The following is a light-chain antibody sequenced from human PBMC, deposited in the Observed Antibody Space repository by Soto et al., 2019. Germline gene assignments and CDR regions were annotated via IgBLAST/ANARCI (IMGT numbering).Light chain of an antibody. Sequence: QSLLTQPRSVSGSPGQSVTTSCPGTSSDVGRYNYVSWYQHHPGKAPKLMLYDVSTRPPGVPDRFSGSKSGTTASLPIAGRQAEGEAGYCWCSYAGSPYVCRTGX. CDR1: SSDVGRYNY. V-gene: IGLV2-11*01. J-gene: IGLJ1*01. CDR2: DVS. CDR3: CSYAGSPYV.